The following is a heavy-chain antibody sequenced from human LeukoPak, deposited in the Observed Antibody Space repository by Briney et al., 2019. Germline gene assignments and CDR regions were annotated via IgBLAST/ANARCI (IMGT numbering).Heavy chain of an antibody. CDR3: TTDSLPRVRGVRDSRLRPDAFDI. D-gene: IGHD3-10*01. Sequence: PGGSLRLSCTASGFTFNNYGMSWVRQAPGKGLEWVGRIKSKTDGGTTDYAAPVKGRFTISRDDSKNTLYLQMNSLKTEDTAVYYCTTDSLPRVRGVRDSRLRPDAFDIWGQGTMVTVSS. V-gene: IGHV3-15*01. CDR1: GFTFNNYG. CDR2: IKSKTDGGTT. J-gene: IGHJ3*02.